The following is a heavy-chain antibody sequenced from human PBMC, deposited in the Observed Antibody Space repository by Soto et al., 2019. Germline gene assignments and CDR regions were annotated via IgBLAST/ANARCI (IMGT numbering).Heavy chain of an antibody. CDR1: GGTFSSYA. V-gene: IGHV1-69*01. D-gene: IGHD1-1*01. CDR3: ARVSRDWNVPLFDY. J-gene: IGHJ4*02. Sequence: QVQLVQSGAEVKKPGSSVKVSCKASGGTFSSYAISWVRQAPGQGLEWMGGIIPIFGTANYAQKFQGRVTITADESTSTAYRELSSLRSEDTAVYYCARVSRDWNVPLFDYWGQGTLVTVSS. CDR2: IIPIFGTA.